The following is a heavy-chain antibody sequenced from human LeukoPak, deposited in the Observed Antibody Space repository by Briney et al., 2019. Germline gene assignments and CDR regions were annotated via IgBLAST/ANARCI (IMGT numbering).Heavy chain of an antibody. Sequence: PGRSLRLSCAASGFTFSTYAMSWVRRAPGKGLEWVSAVSGSGGSTYYADSVKGRFTISRDNSKNTLYLQMNSLRAEDTAVYYCAKSGQQWLVTSICDYWGQGTLVTVSS. J-gene: IGHJ4*02. D-gene: IGHD6-19*01. CDR1: GFTFSTYA. CDR3: AKSGQQWLVTSICDY. V-gene: IGHV3-23*01. CDR2: VSGSGGST.